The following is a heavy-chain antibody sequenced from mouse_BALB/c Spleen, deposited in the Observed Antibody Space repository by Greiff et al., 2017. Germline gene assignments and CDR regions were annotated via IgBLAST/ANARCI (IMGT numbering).Heavy chain of an antibody. V-gene: IGHV1-4*02. CDR2: INPSSGYT. CDR1: GYTFTSYT. Sequence: QVQLQQSAAELARPGASVKMSCKASGYTFTSYTMHWVKQRPGQGLEWIGYINPSSGYTEYNQKFKDKTTLTADKSSSTAYMQLSSLTSEDSAVYYCARAGYYAMDYWGQGTSVTVSA. J-gene: IGHJ4*01. CDR3: ARAGYYAMDY.